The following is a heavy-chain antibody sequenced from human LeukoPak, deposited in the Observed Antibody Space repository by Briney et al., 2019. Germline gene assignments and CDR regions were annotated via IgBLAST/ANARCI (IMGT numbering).Heavy chain of an antibody. CDR1: GFTFSSYA. CDR2: ISYDGSNK. D-gene: IGHD3-22*01. CDR3: AREIAFYDSSGS. V-gene: IGHV3-30-3*01. J-gene: IGHJ4*02. Sequence: GGSLRLSCAASGFTFSSYAMHWFGRAPGKGRGGWAVISYDGSNKYYADSVKGRFTISRDNAKNSLYLQMNSLRAEDTAVYYCAREIAFYDSSGSWGQGTLVTVSS.